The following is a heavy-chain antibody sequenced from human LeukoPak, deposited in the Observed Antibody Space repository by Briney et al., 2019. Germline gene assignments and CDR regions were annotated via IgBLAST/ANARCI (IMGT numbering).Heavy chain of an antibody. CDR2: ISSNGGST. Sequence: GGSLRLSCAASGFTFSSYAMHWVRQAPGKGLEYVSAISSNGGSTYYANSVKGRFTISRDNSKNTLYLQMGSLRAEDMAVYYCARAGTGDPYEFLGDYWGQGTLVTVSS. CDR1: GFTFSSYA. V-gene: IGHV3-64*01. J-gene: IGHJ4*02. CDR3: ARAGTGDPYEFLGDY. D-gene: IGHD7-27*01.